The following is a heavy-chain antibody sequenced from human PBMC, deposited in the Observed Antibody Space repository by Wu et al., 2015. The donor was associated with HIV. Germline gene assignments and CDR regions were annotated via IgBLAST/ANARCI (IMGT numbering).Heavy chain of an antibody. J-gene: IGHJ4*02. CDR2: ISTYNGNR. V-gene: IGHV1-18*01. CDR1: GYRFTSHG. D-gene: IGHD2-2*01. Sequence: QVQLVQSGAEVKKPGASVKVSCKVSGYRFTSHGISWVRQAPGQGLEWMGWISTYNGNRNYVQKFQGRVTMTTDTSTNTAYMELRSLRSDDTAIYYCARVGCSSISCWYYFDYWGQGTLVTVSS. CDR3: ARVGCSSISCWYYFDY.